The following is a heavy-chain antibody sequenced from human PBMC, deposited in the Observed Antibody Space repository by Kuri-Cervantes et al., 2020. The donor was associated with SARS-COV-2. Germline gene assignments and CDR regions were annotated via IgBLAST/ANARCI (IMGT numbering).Heavy chain of an antibody. D-gene: IGHD1-26*01. CDR2: XYTSGST. J-gene: IGHJ6*02. CDR3: ARGTVGAPGGGMDV. Sequence: TXAGXXISSXSYYWSWIXQPAXKGRXGIGRXYTSGSTNYXPSLKSRVTISVDTXKNQFFLKLSSVTAAATAXYYCARGTVGAPGGGMDVWGQGTTVTVSS. V-gene: IGHV4-61*02. CDR1: GXXISSXSYY.